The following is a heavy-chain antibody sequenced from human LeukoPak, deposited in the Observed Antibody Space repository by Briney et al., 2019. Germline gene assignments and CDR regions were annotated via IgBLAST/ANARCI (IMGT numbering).Heavy chain of an antibody. CDR2: IYSGGST. D-gene: IGHD4-11*01. CDR1: GFTVSTTY. CDR3: ARDPTATVGH. J-gene: IGHJ4*02. V-gene: IGHV3-53*01. Sequence: GGSLRLSCAASGFTVSTTYMSWVRQAPGRGLEWVPVIYSGGSTYYADSVKGRFTISRDSSKNTVYLQMNSLRAEDTAVYYCARDPTATVGHWGQGTLVTVSS.